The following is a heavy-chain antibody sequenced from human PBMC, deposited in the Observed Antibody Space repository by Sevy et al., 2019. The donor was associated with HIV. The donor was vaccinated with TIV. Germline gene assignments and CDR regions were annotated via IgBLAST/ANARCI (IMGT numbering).Heavy chain of an antibody. V-gene: IGHV3-48*01. Sequence: GGSLRLSCAASGFNLSSYSINWLRQAPGKGLEWVSYISSSANTMYYSTSVKGRFTISRDNAKNSLYLQMSSLRAEDTAVYYCAGHLGSMKYVDYWGQGILVTVSS. J-gene: IGHJ4*02. CDR2: ISSSANTM. D-gene: IGHD3-22*01. CDR1: GFNLSSYS. CDR3: AGHLGSMKYVDY.